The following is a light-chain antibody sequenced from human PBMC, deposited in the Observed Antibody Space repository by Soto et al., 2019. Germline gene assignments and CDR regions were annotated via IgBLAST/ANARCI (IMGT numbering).Light chain of an antibody. CDR3: QQFGNSQFT. Sequence: EIVLTQSPGTLSLSPGERATLSCRASQSVNSDYLAWYQQKPGQAPRLLIYGASSRATGIPDRVSGSGSGTDFALAISRLEPEDFAVYYCQQFGNSQFTFGPGTKVDIK. V-gene: IGKV3-20*01. CDR1: QSVNSDY. J-gene: IGKJ3*01. CDR2: GAS.